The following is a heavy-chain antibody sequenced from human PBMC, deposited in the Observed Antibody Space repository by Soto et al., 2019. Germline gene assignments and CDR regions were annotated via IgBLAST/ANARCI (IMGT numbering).Heavy chain of an antibody. Sequence: PSETLCLTCAVDGGSFTGYYWSWVRQPPGKGLEWIGEIKDGGSTNYSPSLRSRVTISADTSKKQFSLKVTSVTAADTAVYYCARGQEGVVATHWDQGTLVTVSS. J-gene: IGHJ4*02. D-gene: IGHD2-15*01. CDR1: GGSFTGYY. V-gene: IGHV4-34*01. CDR2: IKDGGST. CDR3: ARGQEGVVATH.